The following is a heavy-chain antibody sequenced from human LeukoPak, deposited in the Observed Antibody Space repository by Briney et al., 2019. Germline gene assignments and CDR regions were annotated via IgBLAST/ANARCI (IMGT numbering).Heavy chain of an antibody. CDR2: IYHSGST. Sequence: SETLSLTCTVSGYSISSGYYWGWIRQPPGKGLEWIGSIYHSGSTYYNPSLKSRVTISVDTSKNQFSLKLSSVTASETAVYYCARHRGYVGAFDVWGRGTMVTVSS. V-gene: IGHV4-38-2*02. D-gene: IGHD3-22*01. CDR1: GYSISSGYY. J-gene: IGHJ3*01. CDR3: ARHRGYVGAFDV.